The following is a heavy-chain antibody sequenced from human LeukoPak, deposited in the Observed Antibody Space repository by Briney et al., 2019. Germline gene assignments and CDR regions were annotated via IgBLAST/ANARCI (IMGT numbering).Heavy chain of an antibody. CDR2: ISSSSSTI. V-gene: IGHV3-48*01. CDR3: AREGGGYCTNGVCCTGDYFDY. J-gene: IGHJ4*02. D-gene: IGHD2-8*01. Sequence: GGSLRLSCAASGFTFSSYSMNWVRQAPGKGLEWVSYISSSSSTIYYADSVKGRFTISRDNAKNSLYLQMNSLRAEDTAVYYCAREGGGYCTNGVCCTGDYFDYWGQGTLVTVSS. CDR1: GFTFSSYS.